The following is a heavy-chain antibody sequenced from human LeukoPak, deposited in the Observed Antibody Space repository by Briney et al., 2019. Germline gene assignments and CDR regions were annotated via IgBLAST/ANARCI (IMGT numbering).Heavy chain of an antibody. CDR2: INPSGGST. CDR1: GYTFTSYY. V-gene: IGHV1-46*01. Sequence: ASVKVSCKASGYTFTSYYMHWVRQAPGQGLEWMGIINPSGGSTSYAQKFQGRVTMTRDMSTSTVYMELSSLRSEDTAVYYCARGGYCSNGVCSDYYMDVWGKGTTVTVSS. CDR3: ARGGYCSNGVCSDYYMDV. D-gene: IGHD2-8*01. J-gene: IGHJ6*03.